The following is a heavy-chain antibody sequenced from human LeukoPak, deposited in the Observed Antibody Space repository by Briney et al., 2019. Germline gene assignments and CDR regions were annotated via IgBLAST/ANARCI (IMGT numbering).Heavy chain of an antibody. Sequence: GGSLRLSCTASGFTFNNYAMSWVRQAPGMGLEWVSGVSGAGTNTYYTDSVKGRFTISRDNAKNSLLLQMDGLRAEDTAVYYCARDKMTGDSYFDYWGQGILVTVSS. J-gene: IGHJ4*02. CDR1: GFTFNNYA. CDR3: ARDKMTGDSYFDY. V-gene: IGHV3-23*01. D-gene: IGHD7-27*01. CDR2: VSGAGTNT.